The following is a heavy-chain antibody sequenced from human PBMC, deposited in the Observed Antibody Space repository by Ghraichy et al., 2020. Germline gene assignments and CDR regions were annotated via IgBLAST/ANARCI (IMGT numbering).Heavy chain of an antibody. D-gene: IGHD6-6*01. CDR2: IVGSGDRT. Sequence: GESLNISCAASGFTFSSYAMSWVRQAPGKGLEWVSSIVGSGDRTFYADSVKGRFTISRDNSKNTLYLQMNTLRAEDTAVYYCATDRSYSSSSIGEFDYWGQGTLVTVSS. CDR1: GFTFSSYA. CDR3: ATDRSYSSSSIGEFDY. V-gene: IGHV3-23*01. J-gene: IGHJ4*02.